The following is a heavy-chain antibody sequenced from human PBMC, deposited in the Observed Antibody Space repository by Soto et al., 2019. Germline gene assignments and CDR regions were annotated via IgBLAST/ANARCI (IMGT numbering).Heavy chain of an antibody. J-gene: IGHJ6*02. CDR2: ISGFGGST. Sequence: PGGSLRLSCAASGFTFDTYPMSWVRQPPRKGLEWVSDISGFGGSTYYVDSVKGRFTISRDNSKNTLFLQMNSLRAEDTAIYYCAKGRNSYDVSGYYSLPLDVWGQGTTVTVSS. V-gene: IGHV3-23*01. CDR3: AKGRNSYDVSGYYSLPLDV. D-gene: IGHD3-22*01. CDR1: GFTFDTYP.